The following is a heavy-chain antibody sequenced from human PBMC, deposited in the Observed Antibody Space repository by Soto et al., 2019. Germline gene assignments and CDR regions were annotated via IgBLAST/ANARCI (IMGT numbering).Heavy chain of an antibody. J-gene: IGHJ4*02. D-gene: IGHD3-10*01. CDR2: IWYDGSNK. V-gene: IGHV3-33*01. Sequence: QVQLVESGGGVVQPGRSLRLSCAASGFTFSSYGMHWVRQAPGKGLEWVAVIWYDGSNKYYADSVKGRFTISRDNSKNTLYLQMNSLRAEDTAVYYCARANYYGSGSSNFDYWGQGPLVTVSS. CDR3: ARANYYGSGSSNFDY. CDR1: GFTFSSYG.